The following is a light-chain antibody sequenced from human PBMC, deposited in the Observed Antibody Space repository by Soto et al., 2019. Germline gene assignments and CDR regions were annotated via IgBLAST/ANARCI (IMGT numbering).Light chain of an antibody. V-gene: IGKV1-39*01. Sequence: DIQMTQSPSSLSASVGDRVTITCRASQSISTFLNWYQQRPGEAPKLLIYLASNLHSGVPSRFSGSGSGTDFTLNINSLQPEDFATYFCQQTSGVPRTFGQGTKLEIK. CDR1: QSISTF. CDR3: QQTSGVPRT. CDR2: LAS. J-gene: IGKJ2*01.